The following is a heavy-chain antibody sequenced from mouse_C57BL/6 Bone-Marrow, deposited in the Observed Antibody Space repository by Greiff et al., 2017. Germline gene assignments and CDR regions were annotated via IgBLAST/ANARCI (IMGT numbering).Heavy chain of an antibody. CDR3: TYGYDWFAY. CDR1: GFNIKDDY. Sequence: EVQLQQSGAELVRPGASVKLSCTASGFNIKDDYMHWVKQRPEQGLEWIGWIDPENGDTEYASKFQGKATITADTSSNTAYLPLSSLTSEDTAVYYCTYGYDWFAYWGQGTLVTVSA. D-gene: IGHD2-2*01. V-gene: IGHV14-4*01. J-gene: IGHJ3*01. CDR2: IDPENGDT.